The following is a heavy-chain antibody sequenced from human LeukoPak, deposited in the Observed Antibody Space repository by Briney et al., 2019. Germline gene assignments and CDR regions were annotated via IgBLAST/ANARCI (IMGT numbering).Heavy chain of an antibody. V-gene: IGHV3-15*01. Sequence: PGGSLRLSCAASGFTFSNAWMSWVRQAPGKGLEWVGRIKSKTDGGTTDHAAPVKGRFTISRDDSKNTLYLQMNSLKTEDTAVYYCTTDRLFGVPLVDYWGQGTLVTVSS. D-gene: IGHD3-10*02. CDR1: GFTFSNAW. J-gene: IGHJ4*02. CDR3: TTDRLFGVPLVDY. CDR2: IKSKTDGGTT.